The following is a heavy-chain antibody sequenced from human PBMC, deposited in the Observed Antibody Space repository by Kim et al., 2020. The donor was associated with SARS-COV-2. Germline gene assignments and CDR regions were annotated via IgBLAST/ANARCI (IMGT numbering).Heavy chain of an antibody. CDR1: GGSFSGYY. V-gene: IGHV4-34*01. CDR3: ARGWLQNWNFDY. J-gene: IGHJ4*02. D-gene: IGHD5-12*01. CDR2: INHSGST. Sequence: SETLSLTCAVYGGSFSGYYWSWIRQPPGKGLEWIGEINHSGSTNYNPSLKSRVTISVDTSKNQFSLKLSSVTAADTAVYYCARGWLQNWNFDYWGQGTLVTVSS.